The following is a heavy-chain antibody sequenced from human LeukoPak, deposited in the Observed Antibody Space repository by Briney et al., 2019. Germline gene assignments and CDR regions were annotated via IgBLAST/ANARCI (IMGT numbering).Heavy chain of an antibody. CDR1: GFTFDDYA. V-gene: IGHV3-9*01. CDR2: ISWNSGSI. D-gene: IGHD3-10*01. Sequence: GGSLRLSCAASGFTFDDYAMHWVRHAPGKGLEWGSGISWNSGSIAYADSVKGRFTISRDNAKNSLYLQLNSLRAEDTALYYCAKDMSITTYTDAFDIWGQGTMVTVSS. J-gene: IGHJ3*02. CDR3: AKDMSITTYTDAFDI.